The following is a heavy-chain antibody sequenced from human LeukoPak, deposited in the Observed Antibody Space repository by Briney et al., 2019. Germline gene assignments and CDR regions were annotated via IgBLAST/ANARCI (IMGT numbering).Heavy chain of an antibody. CDR3: ARDGRSSRSPFDY. CDR2: IYTSGST. CDR1: GGSISSGSYY. J-gene: IGHJ4*02. D-gene: IGHD1-26*01. V-gene: IGHV4-61*02. Sequence: SQTLSLTCTVSGGSISSGSYYWSWIRQPAGKGLEWIGRIYTSGSTNYNPSLKSRVTISVDTSKNQFSLKLSSVTAADTAVYYCARDGRSSRSPFDYWGQGTLVTVSS.